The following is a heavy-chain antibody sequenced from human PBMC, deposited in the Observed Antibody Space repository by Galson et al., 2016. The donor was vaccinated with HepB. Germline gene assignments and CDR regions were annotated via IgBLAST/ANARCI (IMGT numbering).Heavy chain of an antibody. Sequence: SLRLSCAASGFTSSGFAMSWVRQAPGMGPEWVASVGGYGETTYYADSVKGRFTISRDNRNDTVFLQMDSLRAEDTAIYYCAKSPGNYVGWFDPWGLGTLVTVSS. D-gene: IGHD1-14*01. CDR3: AKSPGNYVGWFDP. CDR2: VGGYGETT. V-gene: IGHV3-23*01. CDR1: GFTSSGFA. J-gene: IGHJ5*02.